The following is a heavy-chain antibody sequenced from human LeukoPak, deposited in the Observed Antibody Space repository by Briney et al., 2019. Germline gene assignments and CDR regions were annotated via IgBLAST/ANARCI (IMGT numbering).Heavy chain of an antibody. CDR3: ARDGNCSGGSCYSRWYFDL. D-gene: IGHD2-15*01. CDR1: GFTFSDYY. Sequence: GGSLRLSCAASGFTFSDYYMSWIRQAPGKGLESVSYISSSSSYTNYADSVKGRFTISRDNAKNSLYLQMNSLRAEDTAVYYWARDGNCSGGSCYSRWYFDLWGRGTLVTVSS. J-gene: IGHJ2*01. V-gene: IGHV3-11*06. CDR2: ISSSSSYT.